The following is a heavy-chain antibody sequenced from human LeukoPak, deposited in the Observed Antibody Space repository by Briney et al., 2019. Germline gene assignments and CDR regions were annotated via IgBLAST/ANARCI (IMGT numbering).Heavy chain of an antibody. CDR3: TRDYYYRMDV. V-gene: IGHV3-74*01. CDR1: GFTFSDNW. Sequence: PGGSLRLSCAASGFTFSDNWMHWVRQAPGKGLVWVSRIEGDETGTVYADSVKGRFTISRDNAKNTLYLQMNSLRAEDTAVYYCTRDYYYRMDVWGKGTTVTVSS. J-gene: IGHJ6*04. CDR2: IEGDETGT.